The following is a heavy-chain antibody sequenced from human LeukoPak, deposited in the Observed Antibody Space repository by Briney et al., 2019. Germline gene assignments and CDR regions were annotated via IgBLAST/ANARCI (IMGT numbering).Heavy chain of an antibody. D-gene: IGHD2-21*02. V-gene: IGHV6-1*01. J-gene: IGHJ4*02. CDR1: GDSVSSNSAT. CDR2: TYYRSKWYN. CDR3: ARVGWAYCGGDCPDY. Sequence: SQTLSLTCAISGDSVSSNSATWTWIRQSPSRGLEWLGRTYYRSKWYNDYAVSVKSRITINPDTSKNQFSLQLSSVTPEDTAVYYCARVGWAYCGGDCPDYWGQGTLVTVSS.